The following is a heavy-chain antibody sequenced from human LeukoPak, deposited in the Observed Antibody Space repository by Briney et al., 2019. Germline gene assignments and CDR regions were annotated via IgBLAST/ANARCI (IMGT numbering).Heavy chain of an antibody. Sequence: GESLKISCKGSGYSFTSYWISWVRQMPGKGAEWMGRIDPSDSYTNYSPSFHGHVTISADKSISTAYLQWSSLKASDTAMYYCARRYSSSWYVLPDYWGQGTLVTVSS. CDR3: ARRYSSSWYVLPDY. CDR1: GYSFTSYW. D-gene: IGHD6-13*01. CDR2: IDPSDSYT. J-gene: IGHJ4*02. V-gene: IGHV5-10-1*01.